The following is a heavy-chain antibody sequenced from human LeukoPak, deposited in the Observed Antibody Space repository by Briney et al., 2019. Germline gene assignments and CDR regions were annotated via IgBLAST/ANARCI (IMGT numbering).Heavy chain of an antibody. V-gene: IGHV3-30*02. Sequence: GGSLRLSCAASGFTFSSYGMHWVRQAPGKGLEWVALIRYDGSNKYYADSVKGRFTISRDNSKNTLYLQMNSLRAEDTAVYYCANFVLHCKTSASFDIWGQGTMVTVSS. D-gene: IGHD2-21*02. CDR2: IRYDGSNK. CDR1: GFTFSSYG. CDR3: ANFVLHCKTSASFDI. J-gene: IGHJ3*02.